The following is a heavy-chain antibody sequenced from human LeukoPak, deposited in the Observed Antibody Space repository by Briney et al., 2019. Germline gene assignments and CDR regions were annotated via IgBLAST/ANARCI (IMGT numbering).Heavy chain of an antibody. V-gene: IGHV3-21*01. CDR2: ISNSGSDI. D-gene: IGHD3-16*02. J-gene: IGHJ4*02. Sequence: GGSLRLSCAASGFTFSSYNMNWVRQAPGKGLEWVSSISNSGSDIYYADSVKGRFTISRDNAKKSLYLQMNSLIAEDTAMYYCARDLNLGYPLDYWGQGTLVTVSS. CDR1: GFTFSSYN. CDR3: ARDLNLGYPLDY.